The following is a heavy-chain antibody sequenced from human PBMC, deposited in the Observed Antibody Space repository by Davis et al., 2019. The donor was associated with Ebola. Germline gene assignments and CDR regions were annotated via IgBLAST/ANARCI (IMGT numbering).Heavy chain of an antibody. J-gene: IGHJ5*02. D-gene: IGHD2-15*01. Sequence: PSETLSLTCTVPGGSISSSSYYWGWIRQPPGKGLEWFWSIYYSGSTYYNPSLKSRVTISVDTSKNQFSLKLSSVTAADPAVYYCARDPGCSGGSCYSENWFDPWGQGTLVTVSS. CDR1: GGSISSSSYY. CDR3: ARDPGCSGGSCYSENWFDP. V-gene: IGHV4-39*07. CDR2: IYYSGST.